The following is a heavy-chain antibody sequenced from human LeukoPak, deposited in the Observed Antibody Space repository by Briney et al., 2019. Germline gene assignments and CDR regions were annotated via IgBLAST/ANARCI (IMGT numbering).Heavy chain of an antibody. Sequence: PSQTLSLTCTVSGGSISSGDYYWSWIRQPPGKGLEWIGYIYYSGSTYYNPSLKSRVTISVDTSKNQFSLKLSSVTAADTAVYYCARERGYSYGSLSYYMDVWGKGTTVTVSS. CDR3: ARERGYSYGSLSYYMDV. CDR2: IYYSGST. J-gene: IGHJ6*03. V-gene: IGHV4-30-4*01. CDR1: GGSISSGDYY. D-gene: IGHD5-18*01.